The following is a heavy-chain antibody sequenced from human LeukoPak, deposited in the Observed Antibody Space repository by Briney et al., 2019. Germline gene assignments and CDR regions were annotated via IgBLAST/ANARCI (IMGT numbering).Heavy chain of an antibody. CDR1: GFTFSSYS. CDR3: ARDRGWSSGYYYVRYFQH. V-gene: IGHV3-48*04. D-gene: IGHD3-22*01. J-gene: IGHJ1*01. CDR2: ISSSSSTI. Sequence: HPGGSLRLSCAASGFTFSSYSMNWVRQAPGKGLEWVSYISSSSSTIYYADSVKGRFTISRDNAKNSLYLQMNSLRAEDTAVYYCARDRGWSSGYYYVRYFQHWGQGTLVTVSS.